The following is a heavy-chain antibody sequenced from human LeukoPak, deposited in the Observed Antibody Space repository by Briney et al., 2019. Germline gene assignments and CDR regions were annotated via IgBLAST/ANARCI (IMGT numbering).Heavy chain of an antibody. CDR3: ARDHWDTVVTGTTVFDY. J-gene: IGHJ4*02. CDR1: GFTLSTYS. V-gene: IGHV3-30*01. CDR2: ISYDGSNK. D-gene: IGHD1-7*01. Sequence: PGGSLRLSCAASGFTLSTYSVNWVRQAPGKGLEWVAVISYDGSNKYYADSVKGRFTISRDNSEDTLYLQMTSLRAEDTAVYYCARDHWDTVVTGTTVFDYWGQGTLVTVSS.